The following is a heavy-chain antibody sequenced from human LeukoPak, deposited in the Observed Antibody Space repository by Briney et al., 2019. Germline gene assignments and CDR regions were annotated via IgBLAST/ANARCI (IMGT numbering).Heavy chain of an antibody. D-gene: IGHD3-22*01. CDR3: TRVYGSSNYYYDRYSYYMAV. Sequence: PGGSLRLSCATSGFYFESYAMSWVRQAPGKGLEWVSGVSGSGASTYYADSVKGRFTISRDSSKNTLYLQLNSLRVENTAVYYCTRVYGSSNYYYDRYSYYMAVWGRGTTVTVSS. CDR2: VSGSGAST. J-gene: IGHJ6*03. CDR1: GFYFESYA. V-gene: IGHV3-23*01.